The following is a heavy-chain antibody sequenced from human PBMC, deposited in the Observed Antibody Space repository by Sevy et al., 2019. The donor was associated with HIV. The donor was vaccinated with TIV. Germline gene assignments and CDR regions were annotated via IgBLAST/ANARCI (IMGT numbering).Heavy chain of an antibody. CDR2: IWNDGSNK. CDR1: GFTFSNYG. D-gene: IGHD2-21*02. V-gene: IGHV3-33*01. J-gene: IGHJ4*02. CDR3: ARGGDFTDRSAERDFDY. Sequence: GGSLRLSCAASGFTFSNYGMHWVRQAPGKGLEWVAVIWNDGSNKYYADSVKGRFTISRDNSKNTLYLQMNSLRVEDTAVYFCARGGDFTDRSAERDFDYWGQGTLVTVSS.